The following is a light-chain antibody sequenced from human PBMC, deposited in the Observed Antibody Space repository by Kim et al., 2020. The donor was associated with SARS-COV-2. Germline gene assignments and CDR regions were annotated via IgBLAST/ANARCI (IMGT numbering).Light chain of an antibody. CDR1: QSVDSSY. Sequence: EIVLTQSPGTLSLSPGERATLSCRASQSVDSSYLAWFQQKPGQAPRLLIYGASNRATGIPDRFSGSGSGTDFTLTISRLEPEDFAVYYCLQCGSSPPITFGQGTRLEIK. CDR3: LQCGSSPPIT. V-gene: IGKV3-20*01. J-gene: IGKJ5*01. CDR2: GAS.